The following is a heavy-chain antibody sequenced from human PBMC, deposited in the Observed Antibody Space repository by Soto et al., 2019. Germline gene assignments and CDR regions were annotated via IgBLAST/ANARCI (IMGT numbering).Heavy chain of an antibody. J-gene: IGHJ4*02. D-gene: IGHD4-17*01. CDR2: ISYDGSNK. V-gene: IGHV3-30*18. CDR1: GFTFSSYG. CDR3: AKALYGGHDY. Sequence: GGSLRLSCAASGFTFSSYGMHWVRQAPGKGLEWVAVISYDGSNKYYANSTKGRFTVSRDNAKNSLYLQMNSLRAEDTAVYYCAKALYGGHDYWGPGTLVTVSS.